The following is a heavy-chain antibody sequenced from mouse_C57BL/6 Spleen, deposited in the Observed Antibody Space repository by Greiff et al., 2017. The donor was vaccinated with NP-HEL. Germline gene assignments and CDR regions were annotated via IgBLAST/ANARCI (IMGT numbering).Heavy chain of an antibody. Sequence: VQLQQPGAELVKPGASVKMSCKASGYTFTSYWITWVKQRPGQGLEWIGDIYPGSGSTNYNEKFKSKATLTVDTSSSTAYMQLSSLTSEDSAVYYCARMTTVVATDWYFDVWGTGTTVTVSS. CDR2: IYPGSGST. D-gene: IGHD1-1*01. CDR1: GYTFTSYW. CDR3: ARMTTVVATDWYFDV. J-gene: IGHJ1*03. V-gene: IGHV1-55*01.